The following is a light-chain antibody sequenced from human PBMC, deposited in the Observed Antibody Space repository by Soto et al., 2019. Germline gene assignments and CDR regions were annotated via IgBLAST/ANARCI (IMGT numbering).Light chain of an antibody. CDR1: SGIGSW. J-gene: IGKJ2*01. CDR3: QHFHSYPYT. Sequence: DIQMTQSPSTLSASVGDRVTITCRANSGIGSWVAWYQQKPGRVPKLLIYDASSLESGVPSRFSGSGSGTEFTLTISSLQPEDFATYYCQHFHSYPYTFGQGTKLEIK. CDR2: DAS. V-gene: IGKV1-5*01.